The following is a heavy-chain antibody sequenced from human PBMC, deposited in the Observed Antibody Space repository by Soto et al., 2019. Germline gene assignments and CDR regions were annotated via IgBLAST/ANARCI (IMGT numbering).Heavy chain of an antibody. CDR3: ARDTHYCSGGSCYGRNWFDP. Sequence: TLSLTCTVSGGSISSGGYYWSWIRQHPGKGLEWIGYIYYSGSTYYNPSLKSRVTISVDTSKNQFSLKLSSVTAADTAVYYCARDTHYCSGGSCYGRNWFDPWGQGTLVTVSS. D-gene: IGHD2-15*01. CDR2: IYYSGST. V-gene: IGHV4-31*03. J-gene: IGHJ5*02. CDR1: GGSISSGGYY.